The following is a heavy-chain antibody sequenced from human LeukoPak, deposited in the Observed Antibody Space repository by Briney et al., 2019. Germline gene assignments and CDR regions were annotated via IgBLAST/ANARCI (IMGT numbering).Heavy chain of an antibody. CDR3: ARDTNLRDSFDI. V-gene: IGHV4-61*01. D-gene: IGHD2-8*01. CDR2: VFYSGKT. Sequence: PSETLSLTCTVSGGSISISSYYWSWIRQSPGKGLEWIGYVFYSGKTDYSPSLRSRVSMSVDTSKNQFSLKVTSVTAADTAVYYCARDTNLRDSFDIWGQGTMVTVSS. CDR1: GGSISISSYY. J-gene: IGHJ3*02.